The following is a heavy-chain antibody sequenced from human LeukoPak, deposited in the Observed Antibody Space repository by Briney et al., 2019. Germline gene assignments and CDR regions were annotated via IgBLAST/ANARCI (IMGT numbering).Heavy chain of an antibody. CDR1: GYTFTSYY. V-gene: IGHV1-46*01. CDR2: TNPSGGST. D-gene: IGHD2-2*01. J-gene: IGHJ6*03. CDR3: ARDPVVPAANYYYMDV. Sequence: ASVTVCCKASGYTFTSYYMHWVRQAPGQGLEWMGITNPSGGSTSYAQKFQGRVTMTRDMSTSTVYMELSSLRSEDTAVYYCARDPVVPAANYYYMDVWGKGTTVTVSS.